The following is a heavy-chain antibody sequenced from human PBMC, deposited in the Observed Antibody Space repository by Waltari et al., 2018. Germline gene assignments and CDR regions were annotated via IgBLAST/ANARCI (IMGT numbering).Heavy chain of an antibody. Sequence: QVQLVESGGGVVQPGKSLRLSCAASGFIFSSYAMHWVRQAPGKGLEWLAVISFNGSNTYYADSVKGRFTISRDNSKNTLYLQMNSLRSEDTAVYYCAELLPDGLDFWGQGTMVTVSS. D-gene: IGHD1-7*01. J-gene: IGHJ3*01. V-gene: IGHV3-30-3*01. CDR2: ISFNGSNT. CDR1: GFIFSSYA. CDR3: AELLPDGLDF.